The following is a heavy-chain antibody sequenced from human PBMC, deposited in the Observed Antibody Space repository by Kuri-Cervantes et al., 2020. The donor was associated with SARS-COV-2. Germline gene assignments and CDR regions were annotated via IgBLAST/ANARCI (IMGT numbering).Heavy chain of an antibody. CDR2: ITPFNGNT. D-gene: IGHD5-24*01. V-gene: IGHV1-45*02. J-gene: IGHJ3*02. CDR1: GDSFDYRF. CDR3: ARSGPGAISREDGAFDI. Sequence: SGKVSCKASGDSFDYRFLHWVRQAPGQALEWMGWITPFNGNTNYAQRFQDRVTITRDRSMSTAYMELSSLRSEDTAMYYCARSGPGAISREDGAFDIWGQGTMVTVSS.